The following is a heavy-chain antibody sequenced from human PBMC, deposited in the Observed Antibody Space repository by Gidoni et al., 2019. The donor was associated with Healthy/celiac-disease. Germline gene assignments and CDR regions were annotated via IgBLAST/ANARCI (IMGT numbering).Heavy chain of an antibody. D-gene: IGHD6-19*01. V-gene: IGHV3-21*01. Sequence: EVQLVESGGGLVKPGGSLRLSCAASGFTFSSYSMNWVRQAPGKGLEWVSSISSSSSYIYYADSVKGRFTISRDNAKNSLYLQMNSLRAEDTAVYYCARGGGIAVAADAFDIWGQGTMVTVSS. CDR2: ISSSSSYI. CDR1: GFTFSSYS. CDR3: ARGGGIAVAADAFDI. J-gene: IGHJ3*02.